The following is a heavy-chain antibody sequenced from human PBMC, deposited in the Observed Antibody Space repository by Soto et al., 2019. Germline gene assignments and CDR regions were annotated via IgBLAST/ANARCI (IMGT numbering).Heavy chain of an antibody. CDR1: GLTFNIYT. Sequence: EVQLLESGGGLVQPGGSLRLPGAASGLTFNIYTMSGFRQAPGKGLEWLSAISGGGTSTYYADSVKGRFTISRDNSKNTLYLQMNSLRAEDTAVYYCANTGSGSYYVFWGQGTLVTVSS. J-gene: IGHJ4*02. V-gene: IGHV3-23*01. D-gene: IGHD1-26*01. CDR2: ISGGGTST. CDR3: ANTGSGSYYVF.